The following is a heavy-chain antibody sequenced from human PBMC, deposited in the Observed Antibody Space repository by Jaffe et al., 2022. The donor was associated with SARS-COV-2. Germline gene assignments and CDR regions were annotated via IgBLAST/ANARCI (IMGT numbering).Heavy chain of an antibody. CDR1: GFTFSNAW. V-gene: IGHV3-15*01. CDR3: TTDYDSSVYYPFDY. CDR2: IKSKRDGGTT. Sequence: EVHLVESGGGLVKPGGSLRLSCAASGFTFSNAWMSWVRQAPGKGLEWVGRIKSKRDGGTTDCAAPVKGRFTISRDDSENTLYLQMNSLKTEDTAVYYCTTDYDSSVYYPFDYWGQGTLVTVSS. J-gene: IGHJ4*02. D-gene: IGHD3-22*01.